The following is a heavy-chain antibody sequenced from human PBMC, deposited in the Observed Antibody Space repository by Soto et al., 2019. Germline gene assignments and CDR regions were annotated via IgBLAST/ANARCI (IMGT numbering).Heavy chain of an antibody. V-gene: IGHV3-48*03. CDR2: ISTGGDYK. CDR3: AREAIECRGDCLDY. J-gene: IGHJ4*02. CDR1: GFTFSDYE. D-gene: IGHD2-21*01. Sequence: GGSLRLSCTASGFTFSDYEWNWVRQAPGKGLEWISYISTGGDYKHDADSMKGRFVVSRDNTMNSLYLQMNNLRADDTAVYYCAREAIECRGDCLDYWGQGTVVTVSS.